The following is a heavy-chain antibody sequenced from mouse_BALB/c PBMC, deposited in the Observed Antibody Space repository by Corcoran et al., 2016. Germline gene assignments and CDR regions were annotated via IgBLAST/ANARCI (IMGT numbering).Heavy chain of an antibody. J-gene: IGHJ4*01. CDR1: GFSLSTSGMG. CDR2: IWWDDDK. D-gene: IGHD2-14*01. CDR3: ARDRYDAAMDY. Sequence: QVTLKESGPGILQPSQTLSLTCSFSGFSLSTSGMGVGWIRQPSGKGLEWLAHIWWDDDKRYNQALKSRLTISKDTSSNQVFLKIASVDTVDTATYYCARDRYDAAMDYWGQGTSVTVSS. V-gene: IGHV8-8*01.